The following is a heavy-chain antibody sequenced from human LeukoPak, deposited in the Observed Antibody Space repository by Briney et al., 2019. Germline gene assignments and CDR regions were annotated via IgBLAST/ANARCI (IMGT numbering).Heavy chain of an antibody. D-gene: IGHD3-3*01. V-gene: IGHV1-2*02. CDR2: INPNSGGT. CDR1: GYTFTGYY. Sequence: GASVKVSCKASGYTFTGYYMHWVRQAPGQGLEWMGWINPNSGGTNYAQKFQGRVTMTRDTSISTAYMELSRLRSDDTAAYYCAREMVYYDFWSGYGHYMDVWGKGTTVTVSS. J-gene: IGHJ6*03. CDR3: AREMVYYDFWSGYGHYMDV.